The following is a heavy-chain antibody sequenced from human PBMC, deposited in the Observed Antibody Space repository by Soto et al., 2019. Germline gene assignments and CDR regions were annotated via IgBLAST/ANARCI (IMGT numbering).Heavy chain of an antibody. CDR1: GDSMRSYY. V-gene: IGHV4-59*08. CDR3: ARLSMITFGGISKDAFDI. CDR2: IYYSGST. Sequence: QVQLQESGPGLVKPSETLSLTCTVSGDSMRSYYWSWIRQPPGKGLEWIGYIYYSGSTNYNPSLKSRVTISVHTSKHQFSLKLSFVTAADTAVYYCARLSMITFGGISKDAFDIWGQGTMVTVSS. J-gene: IGHJ3*02. D-gene: IGHD3-16*01.